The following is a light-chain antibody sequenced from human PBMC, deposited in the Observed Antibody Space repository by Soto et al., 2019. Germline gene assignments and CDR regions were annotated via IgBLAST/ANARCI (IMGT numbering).Light chain of an antibody. CDR1: QSVSSD. J-gene: IGKJ4*01. CDR2: DAS. CDR3: QQYNDWLT. V-gene: IGKV3-15*01. Sequence: EIVMTQSPATLSVSPGERVTLSCRASQSVSSDLAWYQQKRGQAPRLLLYDASTRATGIPARFSGSRSGTDCTLTISSLQSEDFAVYYCQQYNDWLTFGGGTKVEIK.